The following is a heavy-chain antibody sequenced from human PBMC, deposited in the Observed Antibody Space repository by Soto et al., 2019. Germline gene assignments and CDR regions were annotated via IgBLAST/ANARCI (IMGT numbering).Heavy chain of an antibody. CDR2: IYYSGST. CDR3: ARQGFGQLHGLVDV. D-gene: IGHD3-10*01. J-gene: IGHJ6*02. CDR1: GASLSSYY. V-gene: IGHV4-59*08. Sequence: SETLSLTCVFSGASLSSYYWSWIRQPPGKGLEWIGYIYYSGSTNYNPSLKSRVTMSVDTSKNQFSLKVNSVAAADTALYHCARQGFGQLHGLVDVWGPGTTVT.